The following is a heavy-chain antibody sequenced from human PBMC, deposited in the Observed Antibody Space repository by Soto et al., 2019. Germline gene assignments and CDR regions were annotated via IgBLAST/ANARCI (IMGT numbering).Heavy chain of an antibody. CDR1: GFTFSSYA. J-gene: IGHJ4*02. CDR2: ISGSGGSK. D-gene: IGHD3-22*01. Sequence: EVQLLESGGGLVQPGGSLRLSCAASGFTFSSYAMSWVRQAPGKGLEWVSAISGSGGSKYYADSAEGRFTISRDNSNSTLFLQMSSLRADDTAIYYCAKRYWYDASGIWDYWGQGTLVTVSS. V-gene: IGHV3-23*01. CDR3: AKRYWYDASGIWDY.